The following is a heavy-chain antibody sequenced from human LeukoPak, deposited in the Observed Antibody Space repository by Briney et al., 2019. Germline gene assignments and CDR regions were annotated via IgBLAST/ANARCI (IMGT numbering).Heavy chain of an antibody. Sequence: AGGSLRLSYAASGFTVSSNYMSWVRQAPGKGLEWVSVIYSGGSTYYADSVKGRFTISRDNSKNTLYLQMNSLRAEDTAVYYCARGPVAAAGRYYYYGMDVWGQGTTVTDSS. V-gene: IGHV3-66*01. CDR1: GFTVSSNY. CDR2: IYSGGST. CDR3: ARGPVAAAGRYYYYGMDV. D-gene: IGHD6-13*01. J-gene: IGHJ6*02.